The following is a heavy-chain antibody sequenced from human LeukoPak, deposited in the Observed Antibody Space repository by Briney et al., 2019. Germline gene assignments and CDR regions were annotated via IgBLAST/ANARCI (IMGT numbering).Heavy chain of an antibody. D-gene: IGHD1-1*01. CDR3: AKGEEETGYGMDV. Sequence: GGSLTLSCAASGFTFSSYAMSWVRQAPGKGLEWVSAISGSGGSTYYADSVKGRFTISRDNSKNTLYLQMNSLRGEDTAVYYCAKGEEETGYGMDVWGQGTTVTVSS. V-gene: IGHV3-23*01. J-gene: IGHJ6*02. CDR1: GFTFSSYA. CDR2: ISGSGGST.